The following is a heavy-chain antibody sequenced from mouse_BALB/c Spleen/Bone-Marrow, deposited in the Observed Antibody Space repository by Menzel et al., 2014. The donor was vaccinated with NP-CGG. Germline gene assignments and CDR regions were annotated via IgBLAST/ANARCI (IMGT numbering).Heavy chain of an antibody. Sequence: VQLQQSGPELVKPGASMMISCEASGYTFTTYFIHWVKQRPGQGLEWIGWIYPGNINIKYNENFKDKVTLTADKSSNTAHLQFSSLTSEDSAVYFCARGDYYRSVMDYWGQGTSVTVSS. CDR1: GYTFTTYF. V-gene: IGHV1S56*01. CDR2: IYPGNINI. D-gene: IGHD2-14*01. CDR3: ARGDYYRSVMDY. J-gene: IGHJ4*01.